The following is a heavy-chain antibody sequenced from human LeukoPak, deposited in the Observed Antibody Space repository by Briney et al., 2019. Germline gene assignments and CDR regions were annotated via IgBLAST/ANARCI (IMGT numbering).Heavy chain of an antibody. Sequence: GGSLRLSCAASGFTFSSYGMHWVRQAPGKGLEWVTVISYDGSNKYYADSVKGRFTISRDNSENTLYLQMNSLRAEDTAVYYCARRPIKYYYYGMDVWGQGTTVTVSS. CDR1: GFTFSSYG. CDR3: ARRPIKYYYYGMDV. J-gene: IGHJ6*02. CDR2: ISYDGSNK. V-gene: IGHV3-30*03.